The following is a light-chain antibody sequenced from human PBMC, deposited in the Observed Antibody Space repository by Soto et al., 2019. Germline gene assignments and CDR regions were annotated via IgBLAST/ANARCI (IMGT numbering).Light chain of an antibody. CDR2: GSS. Sequence: EIVLTQSPGILSLSPGERATLSCRASQTVSGNYLAWYQQKPGQSPRLLIYGSSDRATGIPDRFSGSGYGTDFTLTINRVEPEDFEVYYCQQYGSSPPYTFGQGTTLEI. CDR3: QQYGSSPPYT. V-gene: IGKV3-20*01. CDR1: QTVSGNY. J-gene: IGKJ2*01.